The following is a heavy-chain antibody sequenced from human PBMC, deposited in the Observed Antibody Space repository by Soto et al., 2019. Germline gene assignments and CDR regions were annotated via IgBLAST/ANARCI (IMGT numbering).Heavy chain of an antibody. J-gene: IGHJ6*02. V-gene: IGHV3-23*01. D-gene: IGHD3-22*01. CDR1: GFTFSSYA. CDR2: ISGSGGST. Sequence: PGGSLRLSCAASGFTFSSYAMSWVRQAPGKGLEWVSAISGSGGSTYYADSVKGRFTISRDNSKNTLYLQMNSLRAEDTAVYYCAKDRSGLGSLKPYDCSGYYYYYYGMDVWGQGTTVTVSS. CDR3: AKDRSGLGSLKPYDCSGYYYYYYGMDV.